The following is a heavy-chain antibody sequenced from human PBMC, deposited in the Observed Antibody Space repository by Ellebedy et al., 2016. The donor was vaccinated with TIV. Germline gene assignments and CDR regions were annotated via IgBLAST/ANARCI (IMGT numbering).Heavy chain of an antibody. V-gene: IGHV1-8*01. CDR2: MNPKNGDA. D-gene: IGHD3-10*01. CDR1: GYTFTNYD. J-gene: IGHJ5*02. Sequence: ASVKVSXKTSGYTFTNYDICWVRQAAGQGLEWLGWMNPKNGDAGYGQTFQGRVTMTRNNSVSTAYMQLDSLTSADTAVYYCARGHAVSRGLVYKGLDWFDPWGQGTQITVSS. CDR3: ARGHAVSRGLVYKGLDWFDP.